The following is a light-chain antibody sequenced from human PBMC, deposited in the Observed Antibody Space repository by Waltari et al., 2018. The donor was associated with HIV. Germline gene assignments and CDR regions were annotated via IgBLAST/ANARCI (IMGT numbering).Light chain of an antibody. Sequence: QSALTQPASVSGSPGQSVTISCTGTTSDVGGYNFVSWYQQHPGKAPKLMIYDVSNRPSGVSNRFSGSQSGNTASLTISGLQAEDEADYYYSSYTSTNTRVFGTGTKVTVL. V-gene: IGLV2-14*03. J-gene: IGLJ1*01. CDR2: DVS. CDR1: TSDVGGYNF. CDR3: SSYTSTNTRV.